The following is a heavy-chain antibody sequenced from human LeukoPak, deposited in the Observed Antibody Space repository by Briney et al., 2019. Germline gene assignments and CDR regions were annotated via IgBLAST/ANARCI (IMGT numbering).Heavy chain of an antibody. CDR1: GFTLSDYW. D-gene: IGHD5-12*01. Sequence: GGSLRLSCAASGFTLSDYWMHWVRQAPGKGLVWVSRINSDGSRIIYADSVKGRFTISRDNAKNTVYLQMNSLRADDTAGYFCARAPQIGFSGFDKNYWGQGTLVTVSS. CDR3: ARAPQIGFSGFDKNY. V-gene: IGHV3-74*01. J-gene: IGHJ4*02. CDR2: INSDGSRI.